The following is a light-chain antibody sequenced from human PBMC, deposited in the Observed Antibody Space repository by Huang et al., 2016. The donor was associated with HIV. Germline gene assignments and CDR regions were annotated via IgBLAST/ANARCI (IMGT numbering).Light chain of an antibody. J-gene: IGKJ1*01. CDR3: QHYNNWPWWT. CDR2: SAS. Sequence: EVVMTQSPAILSVSPGERATLSCRASQSVTSNLAWYQQKPGQAPRLVIYSASTRATGIPARFSGSGSGTEFTLTISSLQSEDFAVYYCQHYNNWPWWTFGQGTKVEIK. CDR1: QSVTSN. V-gene: IGKV3-15*01.